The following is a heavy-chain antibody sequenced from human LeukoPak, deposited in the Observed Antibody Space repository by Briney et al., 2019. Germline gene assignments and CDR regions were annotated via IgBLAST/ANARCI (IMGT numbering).Heavy chain of an antibody. J-gene: IGHJ3*02. V-gene: IGHV3-23*01. Sequence: GGSLRLSCAASGFTFSSYAMSWVRQAPGKGQEWVSAISGSGGSTYYADSVKGRFTISRDNSKNTLYLQMNSLRAEDTAVYYCARITIFGVVITNAFDIWGQGTMVTVSS. CDR1: GFTFSSYA. CDR2: ISGSGGST. D-gene: IGHD3-3*01. CDR3: ARITIFGVVITNAFDI.